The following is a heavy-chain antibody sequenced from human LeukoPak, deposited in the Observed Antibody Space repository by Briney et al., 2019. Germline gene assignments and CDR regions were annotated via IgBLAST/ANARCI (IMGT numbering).Heavy chain of an antibody. CDR3: ARGRCYGSGSYGY. Sequence: PSETLSLTCAVYGGSFSGYYWSWIRQPPGKGLEWIGEINHSGSTNYNPSLKSRVTISVDTSKNQFSLKLSSVTAADTAVYYCARGRCYGSGSYGYWGQGTLVTVSS. V-gene: IGHV4-34*01. J-gene: IGHJ4*02. D-gene: IGHD3-10*01. CDR2: INHSGST. CDR1: GGSFSGYY.